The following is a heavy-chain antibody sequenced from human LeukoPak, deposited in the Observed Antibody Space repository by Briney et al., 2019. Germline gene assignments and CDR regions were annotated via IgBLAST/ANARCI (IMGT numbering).Heavy chain of an antibody. D-gene: IGHD2-8*01. J-gene: IGHJ5*02. CDR3: ATTEGVTDKWLDP. Sequence: GGSLRLSCAASGFTFTTRGMHWVRQAPGKGPQWVAFAGNDGRIKYNENSVEGRFAISRDNSKNTLYLQMNSLRPEDTAVYYCATTEGVTDKWLDPWGQGTQVTVSS. V-gene: IGHV3-30*02. CDR1: GFTFTTRG. CDR2: AGNDGRIK.